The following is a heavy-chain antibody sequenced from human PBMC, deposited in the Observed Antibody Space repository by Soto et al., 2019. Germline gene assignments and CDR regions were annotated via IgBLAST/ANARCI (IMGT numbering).Heavy chain of an antibody. Sequence: QPPGKALEWLALIYWDDDKRYSPSLKSRLTITKDTSKNQVVLTMTNMDPVDTATYYCAHSQYDSSGYAYFDYWGQGTLVTVSS. CDR2: IYWDDDK. CDR3: AHSQYDSSGYAYFDY. J-gene: IGHJ4*02. D-gene: IGHD3-22*01. V-gene: IGHV2-5*02.